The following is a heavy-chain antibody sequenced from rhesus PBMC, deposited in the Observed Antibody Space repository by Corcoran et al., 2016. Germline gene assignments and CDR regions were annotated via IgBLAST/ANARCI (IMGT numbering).Heavy chain of an antibody. CDR3: ARDRSYGNSYGLDS. J-gene: IGHJ6*01. CDR2: IVGYSDST. D-gene: IGHD4-35*01. V-gene: IGHV4-80*01. Sequence: QVQLRESGPGLVKPSETLSLTCTVSGAPISSNWWRWIRHPPGKGLEWIGEIVGYSDSTNYIPSLKSRVTVSKDASKNQFFLKLNSVTAADTAVYYCARDRSYGNSYGLDSWGQGVVVTVSS. CDR1: GAPISSNW.